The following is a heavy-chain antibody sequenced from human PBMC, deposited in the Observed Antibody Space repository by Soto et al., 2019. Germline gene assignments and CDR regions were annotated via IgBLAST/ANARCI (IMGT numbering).Heavy chain of an antibody. CDR3: ARHWGVDTAMVTGLYFDY. Sequence: SETLSLTCTVSGGSISSSSYYWGWIRQPPGKGLEWIGSIYYSGSTYYNPSLKSRVTISVDTSKNQFSLKLSSVTAADTAVYYCARHWGVDTAMVTGLYFDYWGQGTLVTVSS. CDR2: IYYSGST. CDR1: GGSISSSSYY. V-gene: IGHV4-39*01. D-gene: IGHD5-18*01. J-gene: IGHJ4*02.